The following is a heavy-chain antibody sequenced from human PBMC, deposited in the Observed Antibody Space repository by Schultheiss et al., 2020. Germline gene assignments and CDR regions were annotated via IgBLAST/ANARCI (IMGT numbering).Heavy chain of an antibody. CDR1: GDSIRSNSYY. CDR2: IYYSGST. CDR3: ARLSGTHGSDCDY. D-gene: IGHD1-26*01. Sequence: SETLSLTCTVSGDSIRSNSYYWGWIRQPPEKGLEWIGSIYYSGSTYYNPSLKSRVTISVDTSKNQFSLKLSSVTAADTAVYYCARLSGTHGSDCDYWGQGTLVTVSS. J-gene: IGHJ4*02. V-gene: IGHV4-39*01.